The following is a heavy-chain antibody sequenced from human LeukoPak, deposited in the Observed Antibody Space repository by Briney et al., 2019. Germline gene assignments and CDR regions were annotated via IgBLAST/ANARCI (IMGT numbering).Heavy chain of an antibody. CDR3: ASTVTSDIVVVPAAIAWFDP. Sequence: SVKVSCKASGGTFSSYAISWVRQAPGQGLEWMGGIIPIFGTANYAQKFQGRVTITADESTSTAYMELSSLSSEDTAVYYCASTVTSDIVVVPAAIAWFDPWGQGTLVTVSS. D-gene: IGHD2-2*01. CDR2: IIPIFGTA. CDR1: GGTFSSYA. J-gene: IGHJ5*02. V-gene: IGHV1-69*01.